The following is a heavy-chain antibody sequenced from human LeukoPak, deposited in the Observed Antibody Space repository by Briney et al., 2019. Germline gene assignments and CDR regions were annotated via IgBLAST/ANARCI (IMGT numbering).Heavy chain of an antibody. CDR1: GFTFSSYS. Sequence: GGSLRLSCAASGFTFSSYSMNWVRQAPGEGLEWVSSISSDTSYIYYADSVKGRFTISRDNAKNSLYLQMNSLRAEDTAVYYCARDRHSSGCLDYWGQGTWSPSPQ. V-gene: IGHV3-21*06. J-gene: IGHJ4*02. CDR3: ARDRHSSGCLDY. D-gene: IGHD3-22*01. CDR2: ISSDTSYI.